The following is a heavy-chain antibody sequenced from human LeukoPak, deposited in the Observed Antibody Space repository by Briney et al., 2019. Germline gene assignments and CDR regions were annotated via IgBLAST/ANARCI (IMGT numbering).Heavy chain of an antibody. V-gene: IGHV3-7*01. D-gene: IGHD6-13*01. Sequence: PGRSLRLSCAASEFIFSGYWMNWVRKAPGKGLEWVANIKQDGSEKQYVDSVRGRFTISRDNAKNSLYLQMNSLRVEDTAVYYCARDGFVGAADYWGQGTLVTVSS. CDR1: EFIFSGYW. CDR2: IKQDGSEK. CDR3: ARDGFVGAADY. J-gene: IGHJ4*02.